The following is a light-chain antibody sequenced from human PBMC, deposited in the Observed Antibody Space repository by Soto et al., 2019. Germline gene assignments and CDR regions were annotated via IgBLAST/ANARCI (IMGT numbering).Light chain of an antibody. CDR2: DNN. V-gene: IGLV1-40*01. Sequence: QSVLTQPPSVSGAPGQRVTISCTGSSSNIGATSNVYWYQQLPGAAPKLLFYDNNSRPSGVPDRFSGSKSGTSASLAITGLQAEDEADYCCQSYDFSLTPVVFGGGTKLTVL. CDR3: QSYDFSLTPVV. J-gene: IGLJ2*01. CDR1: SSNIGATSN.